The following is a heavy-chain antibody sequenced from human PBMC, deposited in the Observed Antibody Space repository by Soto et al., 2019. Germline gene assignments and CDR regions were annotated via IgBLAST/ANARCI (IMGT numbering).Heavy chain of an antibody. CDR1: GASITSGGYP. J-gene: IGHJ6*02. V-gene: IGHV3-11*06. CDR3: ARDRGGYGPPDV. CDR2: ISGSSGYT. D-gene: IGHD3-10*01. Sequence: QVQLQESGSGLVKPSQTLSLTCTVSGASITSGGYPWGWSRQPPGKGLEWIGYISGSSGYTGYADSVKGRFTISRDNAKNSLYLQMNSLRVEDTAVYYCARDRGGYGPPDVWGQGTTVTVSS.